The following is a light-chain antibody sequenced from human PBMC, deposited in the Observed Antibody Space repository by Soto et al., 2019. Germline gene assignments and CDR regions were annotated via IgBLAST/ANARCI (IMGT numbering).Light chain of an antibody. J-gene: IGKJ3*01. V-gene: IGKV3-11*01. CDR2: RAS. Sequence: EIVVTQSPAILSLSPGERATLSCRTSQSVGFELAWYQQKPGQAPRLLISRASNRATDIPARFSGSGSGTDFTLTIGSLEPDDFAVFYCQHRTNFGPGTKVDLK. CDR3: QHRTN. CDR1: QSVGFE.